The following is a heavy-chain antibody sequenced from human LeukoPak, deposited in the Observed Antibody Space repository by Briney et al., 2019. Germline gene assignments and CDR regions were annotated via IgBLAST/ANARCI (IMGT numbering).Heavy chain of an antibody. V-gene: IGHV3-74*01. D-gene: IGHD4-23*01. Sequence: PGGALRLSCAAFGITFSNYWMHWVRQAPGKGLVWVSRISSDGSSTNYADSVKGRFTISRDNAKNTLSLQMNSLRAEDPAVYYCAKGGGNVQDYWGQGTLVTVSS. CDR3: AKGGGNVQDY. CDR2: ISSDGSST. CDR1: GITFSNYW. J-gene: IGHJ4*02.